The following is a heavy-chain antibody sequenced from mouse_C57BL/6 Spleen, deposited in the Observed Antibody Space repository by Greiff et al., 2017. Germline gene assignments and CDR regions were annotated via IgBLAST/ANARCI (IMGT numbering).Heavy chain of an antibody. V-gene: IGHV1-26*01. CDR1: GYTFTDYY. D-gene: IGHD1-2*01. CDR3: ARYYGYYFDY. Sequence: QLQQSGPELVKPGASVKISCKASGYTFTDYYMNWVKQSHGKSLEWIGDINPNNGGTSYNQKFKGKATLTVDKSSSTAYMELRSLTSEDSAVYYCARYYGYYFDYWGQGTTLTVSS. J-gene: IGHJ2*01. CDR2: INPNNGGT.